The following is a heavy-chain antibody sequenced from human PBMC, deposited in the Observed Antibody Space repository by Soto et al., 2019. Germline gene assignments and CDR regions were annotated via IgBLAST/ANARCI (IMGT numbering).Heavy chain of an antibody. Sequence: SETLSLTCAVYGGSFSGYYWSWIRQPPGKGLEWIGEINHSGSTNYNPSLKSRVTISVDTSKNQFSLKLSSVTAADTAGYYCARANRIAAANFFYWGQGTLVTVSS. CDR1: GGSFSGYY. CDR2: INHSGST. J-gene: IGHJ4*02. CDR3: ARANRIAAANFFY. D-gene: IGHD6-13*01. V-gene: IGHV4-34*01.